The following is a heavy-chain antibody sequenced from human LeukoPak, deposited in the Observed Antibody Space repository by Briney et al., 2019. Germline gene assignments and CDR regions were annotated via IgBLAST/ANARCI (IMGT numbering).Heavy chain of an antibody. CDR1: GYTFTSYY. CDR2: VNPSGGST. CDR3: ATIDYGDYHSLDY. J-gene: IGHJ4*02. D-gene: IGHD4-17*01. V-gene: IGHV1-46*03. Sequence: ASVKVSCKASGYTFTSYYMHWVRQAPGQGLEWMGIVNPSGGSTSYAQKFQGRVTMTRDTSTSTVYMELSSLRSEDTAVYYCATIDYGDYHSLDYWGQGTLVTVSS.